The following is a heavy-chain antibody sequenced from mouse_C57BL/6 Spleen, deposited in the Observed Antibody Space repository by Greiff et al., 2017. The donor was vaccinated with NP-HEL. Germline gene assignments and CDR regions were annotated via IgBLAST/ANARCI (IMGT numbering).Heavy chain of an antibody. Sequence: QVHVKQSGAELVKPGASVKMSCKASGYTFTTYPIEWMKQNHGKSLEWIGNFHPYNDDTKYNEKFKGKATLTVEKSSSTVYLELSRLTSDDSAVYYCARRDGTIYAMDYWGQGTSVTVAS. D-gene: IGHD4-1*01. CDR3: ARRDGTIYAMDY. CDR2: FHPYNDDT. CDR1: GYTFTTYP. J-gene: IGHJ4*01. V-gene: IGHV1-47*01.